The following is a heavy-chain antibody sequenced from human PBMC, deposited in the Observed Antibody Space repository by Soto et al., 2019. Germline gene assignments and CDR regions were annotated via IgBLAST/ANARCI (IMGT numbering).Heavy chain of an antibody. Sequence: GGSLRLSCAASGFTFSSYAMSWVRQAPGKGLEWVSAISGSGGSTYYADSVKGRFTISRDNSKNTLYLQMNSLRAEDTAVYYCAKGTKHLYSGSHDAFDIWGQGTMVTVSS. CDR1: GFTFSSYA. D-gene: IGHD1-26*01. CDR2: ISGSGGST. J-gene: IGHJ3*02. CDR3: AKGTKHLYSGSHDAFDI. V-gene: IGHV3-23*01.